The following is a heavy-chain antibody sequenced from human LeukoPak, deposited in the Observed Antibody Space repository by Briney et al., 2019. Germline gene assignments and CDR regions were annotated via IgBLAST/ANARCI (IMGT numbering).Heavy chain of an antibody. CDR3: ARDYFANYYDSSGSTDY. CDR1: GYTFTGYY. V-gene: IGHV1-2*02. Sequence: ASVKLSCKASGYTFTGYYMHWVRQAPGQGLEWMGWINPNSGGTNYAQKLQGRVTMTTDTSTSTAYMELRSLRSDDTAVYYCARDYFANYYDSSGSTDYWGQGTLVTISS. J-gene: IGHJ4*02. D-gene: IGHD3-22*01. CDR2: INPNSGGT.